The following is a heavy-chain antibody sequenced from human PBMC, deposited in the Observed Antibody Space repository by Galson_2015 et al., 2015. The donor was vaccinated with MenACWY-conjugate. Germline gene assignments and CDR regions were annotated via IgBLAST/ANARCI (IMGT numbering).Heavy chain of an antibody. V-gene: IGHV3-7*03. D-gene: IGHD3-22*01. J-gene: IGHJ4*02. CDR2: IKQDGSEK. CDR1: GFTFSSYW. Sequence: SLRLSCAASGFTFSSYWMSWVRQAPGKGLEWVANIKQDGSEKYYVDSVKGRFTISRDNAKNSLYLQMNSLRAEDTAVYYCARSPYYYDSNGYFFDYWGQGTLVTVAS. CDR3: ARSPYYYDSNGYFFDY.